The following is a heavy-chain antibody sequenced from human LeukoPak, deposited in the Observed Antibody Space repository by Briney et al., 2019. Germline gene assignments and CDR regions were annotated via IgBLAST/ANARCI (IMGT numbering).Heavy chain of an antibody. CDR1: DGSFSAYC. CDR2: IYHSGSA. Sequence: PSXXLSLTCAVYDGSFSAYCWSWIRQPPGKGLEWIGEIYHSGSANYNPSLQRRVTISVDKSKNQFSLKLSSVTAADTAVYYCARGLGGGNSVYFDLWGRGTLVTVSS. D-gene: IGHD4-23*01. V-gene: IGHV4-34*01. CDR3: ARGLGGGNSVYFDL. J-gene: IGHJ2*01.